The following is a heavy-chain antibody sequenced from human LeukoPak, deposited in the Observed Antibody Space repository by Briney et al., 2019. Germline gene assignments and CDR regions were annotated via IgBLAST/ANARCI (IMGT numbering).Heavy chain of an antibody. CDR3: AKGALRYFDWLLEN. CDR2: ISGSGGST. Sequence: GGSLRLSCAAPGFTFSSYAMSWVRQAPGKGLEWVSAISGSGGSTYYADSVKGRFTISRDNSKNTLYLQMNSLRAEDTAVYYCAKGALRYFDWLLENWGQGTLVTVSS. J-gene: IGHJ4*02. V-gene: IGHV3-23*01. CDR1: GFTFSSYA. D-gene: IGHD3-9*01.